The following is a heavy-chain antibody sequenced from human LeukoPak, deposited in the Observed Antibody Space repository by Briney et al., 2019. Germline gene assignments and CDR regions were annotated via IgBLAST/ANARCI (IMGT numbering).Heavy chain of an antibody. D-gene: IGHD3-22*01. J-gene: IGHJ4*02. CDR3: ASSSSGYYPLDY. V-gene: IGHV4-30-4*08. CDR2: IYYSGST. CDR1: GGSISSGGYY. Sequence: SETLSLTCTVSGGSISSGGYYWSWIRQHPGKGLEWIGYIYYSGSTYYNPSLKSRVTISVDTSKNQFSLKLSSVTAADTAVYYCASSSSGYYPLDYWGQGTLVTVSS.